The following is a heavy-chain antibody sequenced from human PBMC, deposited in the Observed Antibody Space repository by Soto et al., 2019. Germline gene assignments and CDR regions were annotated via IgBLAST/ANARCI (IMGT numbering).Heavy chain of an antibody. CDR3: ARGAEYQLLSRDYFYVMDV. V-gene: IGHV3-30*03. J-gene: IGHJ6*02. D-gene: IGHD2-2*01. CDR2: ISYEGSNN. CDR1: GFTFNSHG. Sequence: QVQLVEAGGGVVQPGRSLRLSCGASGFTFNSHGMHWVRQAPGKGLEWVAVISYEGSNNFYAESVKGRFTISRDNSKNTRYLQMNSLRREDTAVYYCARGAEYQLLSRDYFYVMDVWGQGTTVTVSS.